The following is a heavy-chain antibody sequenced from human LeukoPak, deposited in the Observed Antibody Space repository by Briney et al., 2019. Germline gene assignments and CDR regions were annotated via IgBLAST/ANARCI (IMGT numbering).Heavy chain of an antibody. V-gene: IGHV4-34*01. J-gene: IGHJ4*02. Sequence: SETLSLTCAVYGGSFSYYYWSWIRQPPGKGLEWIGEINHSGITNYNPSLKSRVTISADTSKNQFSLKLTSVTAADTAVYYCANPARDFADSGAITWWGQGTLVTVSS. CDR2: INHSGIT. CDR3: ANPARDFADSGAITW. D-gene: IGHD4-17*01. CDR1: GGSFSYYY.